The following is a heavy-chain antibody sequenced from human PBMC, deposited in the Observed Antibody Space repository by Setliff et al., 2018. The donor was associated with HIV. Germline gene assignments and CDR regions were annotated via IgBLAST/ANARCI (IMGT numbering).Heavy chain of an antibody. Sequence: GGSLRLSCTTSGFTFGVYAMTWVRQAPGKGLEWVSGISSSGASTNYADSVKGRFTFSSDNAKNTVYLQMDALRAEDTAVYYCARALYGSDSLLDSWGQGTLVTVSS. V-gene: IGHV3-23*01. CDR1: GFTFGVYA. J-gene: IGHJ4*02. D-gene: IGHD1-26*01. CDR2: ISSSGAST. CDR3: ARALYGSDSLLDS.